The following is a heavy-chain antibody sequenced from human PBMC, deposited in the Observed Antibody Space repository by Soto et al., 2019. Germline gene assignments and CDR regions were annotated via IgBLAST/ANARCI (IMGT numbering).Heavy chain of an antibody. V-gene: IGHV3-30-3*01. CDR2: ISYDGSNK. J-gene: IGHJ3*01. CDR1: GFTFSSYA. D-gene: IGHD3-9*01. Sequence: QVQLVESGGGVVQPGRSLRLSCAASGFTFSSYAMHWVRQAPGKGLEWVAVISYDGSNKYYADSVKGRFTISRDNSKNTLYLQMNSLRAEDTAVYYCARDDTYAFDFWGQGTMVTVSS. CDR3: ARDDTYAFDF.